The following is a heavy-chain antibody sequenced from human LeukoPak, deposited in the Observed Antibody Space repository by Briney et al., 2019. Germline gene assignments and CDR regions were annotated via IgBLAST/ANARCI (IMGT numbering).Heavy chain of an antibody. CDR2: ISAYNGNT. Sequence: ASVKVSCKASGYTFTSYGISWVRQAPGQGLEWMGWISAYNGNTNYAQKLQGRVTVTTDTSTSTAYMELRSLRSDDTAVYYCARARPYDSSLNDYYYYYYMDVWGKGTTVTISS. CDR3: ARARPYDSSLNDYYYYYYMDV. V-gene: IGHV1-18*01. J-gene: IGHJ6*03. CDR1: GYTFTSYG. D-gene: IGHD3-22*01.